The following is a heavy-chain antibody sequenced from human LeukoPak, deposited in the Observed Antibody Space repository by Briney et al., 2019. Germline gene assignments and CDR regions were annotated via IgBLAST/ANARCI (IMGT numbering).Heavy chain of an antibody. V-gene: IGHV1-69*13. J-gene: IGHJ4*02. CDR3: ARDQNYYGSGSSKYYFDY. CDR2: IIPIFGTA. Sequence: SVKASCKASGGTFSSYAISWVRQAPGQGLEWMGGIIPIFGTANYAQKFQGRVTITADESTSTAYMELSSLRSEDTAVYYCARDQNYYGSGSSKYYFDYWGQGTLVTVSS. D-gene: IGHD3-10*01. CDR1: GGTFSSYA.